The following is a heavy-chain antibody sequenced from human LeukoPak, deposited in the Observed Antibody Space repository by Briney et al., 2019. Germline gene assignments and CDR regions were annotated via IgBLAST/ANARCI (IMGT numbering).Heavy chain of an antibody. CDR2: IYWNDDK. Sequence: SGPTLVKPTQTLTLTCTFSGFSLSTSGVGVGWIRQPPGKALEWPALIYWNDDKRYSPSLKSRLTITKDTSKNQVVLTMTNMDPVDTATYYCAHITTTNYYDSSGPFDYWGQGTLVTVSS. D-gene: IGHD3-22*01. CDR1: GFSLSTSGVG. V-gene: IGHV2-5*01. J-gene: IGHJ4*02. CDR3: AHITTTNYYDSSGPFDY.